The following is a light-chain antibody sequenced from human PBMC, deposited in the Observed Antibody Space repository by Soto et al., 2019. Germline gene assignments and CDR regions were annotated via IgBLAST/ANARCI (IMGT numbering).Light chain of an antibody. CDR3: MQALQLLT. CDR1: QSLLHNNGYNY. J-gene: IGKJ5*01. CDR2: LGS. Sequence: TQSKISLPVTPGEPASISSRSYQSLLHNNGYNYLDWYMQKPGQSPQLLIYLGSNRASGVPDRFSGSGSGTDFTLKISRVEAADIGVYYCMQALQLLTFGQGRLLAVK. V-gene: IGKV2-28*01.